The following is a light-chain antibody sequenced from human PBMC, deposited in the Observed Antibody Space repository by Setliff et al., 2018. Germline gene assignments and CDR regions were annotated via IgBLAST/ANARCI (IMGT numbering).Light chain of an antibody. CDR2: EVT. CDR3: CSYAGSSSWV. CDR1: SGDVGNYNF. V-gene: IGLV2-23*02. Sequence: QSALAQPASVSGSPGQSITITCTGTSGDVGNYNFVSWFQQHPGKAPKLMIYEVTKRPSGVSYRFSGSKSGNMASLTISGLQTDDEADYYCCSYAGSSSWVFGGGT. J-gene: IGLJ3*02.